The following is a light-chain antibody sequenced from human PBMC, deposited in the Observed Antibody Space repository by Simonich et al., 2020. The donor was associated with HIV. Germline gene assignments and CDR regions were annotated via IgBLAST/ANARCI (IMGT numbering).Light chain of an antibody. Sequence: DIQMTQSPSFLSASVGDRVTITCRASQGIRSYLAWYQQKPGKAPKLLIYAASTLQSGVPSRFSGSGSGTEFTLTISSLQPEDFATYYCQQLNSYPPPFTFGPGTKVDVK. J-gene: IGKJ3*01. V-gene: IGKV1-9*01. CDR3: QQLNSYPPPFT. CDR1: QGIRSY. CDR2: AAS.